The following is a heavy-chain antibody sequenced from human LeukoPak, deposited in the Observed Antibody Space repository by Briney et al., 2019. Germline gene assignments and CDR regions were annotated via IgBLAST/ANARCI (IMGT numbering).Heavy chain of an antibody. CDR3: ARAPGYSYGYGMDV. J-gene: IGHJ6*02. Sequence: ASVKVSCKASGYTFTSYAMHWVRQAPGQRLEWMGWINAGNGNTKYSQKFQGRVTITRDTSASTAYMELSSLRSEDTAVYYCARAPGYSYGYGMDVWGQGTTVTVSS. CDR2: INAGNGNT. V-gene: IGHV1-3*01. CDR1: GYTFTSYA. D-gene: IGHD5-18*01.